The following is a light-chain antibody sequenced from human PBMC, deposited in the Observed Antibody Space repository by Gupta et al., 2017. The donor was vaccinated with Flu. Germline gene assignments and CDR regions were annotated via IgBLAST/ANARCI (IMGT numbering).Light chain of an antibody. Sequence: EIVMTQSPATLSVSPGERATLSCRASQSIGSYLAWYQQKIGQAPRLLIYRASTRATDIPARFSGSGSGTEFTLTISGLQSEDFAVYYCQQYKNWPPLTFGGGTKVEIK. CDR1: QSIGSY. CDR2: RAS. V-gene: IGKV3-15*01. CDR3: QQYKNWPPLT. J-gene: IGKJ4*01.